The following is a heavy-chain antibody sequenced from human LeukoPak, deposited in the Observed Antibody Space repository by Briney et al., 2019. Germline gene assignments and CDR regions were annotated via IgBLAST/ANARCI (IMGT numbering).Heavy chain of an antibody. CDR2: VSYDGSDK. CDR3: ARDRAPYDILTGPADY. J-gene: IGHJ4*02. V-gene: IGHV3-30*03. Sequence: GGSLRLSCAASGFTFSNYGMLWVRQAPGKGLDWVAVVSYDGSDKHYADSVKGRFTISRDNSKNTLYLQLNSLRGDDTAVYYCARDRAPYDILTGPADYWGQGTLVTVSS. CDR1: GFTFSNYG. D-gene: IGHD3-9*01.